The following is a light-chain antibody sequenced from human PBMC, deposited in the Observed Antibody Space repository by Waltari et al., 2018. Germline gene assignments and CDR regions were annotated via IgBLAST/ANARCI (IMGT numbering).Light chain of an antibody. V-gene: IGLV1-44*01. CDR2: SNN. Sequence: QSVLTQPPSASGTPGQRVTISCSGSSSNIGSNTVNWYQQIPGTAPKLLIYSNNRRPSGVPDRFSGSKSGTSASLAISGLQSEDEADYYCAAWHDSLNGPVFGGGTKLTVL. CDR1: SSNIGSNT. CDR3: AAWHDSLNGPV. J-gene: IGLJ3*02.